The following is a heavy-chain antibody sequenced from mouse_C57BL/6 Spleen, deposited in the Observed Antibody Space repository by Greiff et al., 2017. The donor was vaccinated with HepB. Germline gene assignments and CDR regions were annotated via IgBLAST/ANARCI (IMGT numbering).Heavy chain of an antibody. D-gene: IGHD2-4*01. CDR2: INPSSGYT. CDR1: GYTFTSYW. V-gene: IGHV1-7*01. J-gene: IGHJ3*01. Sequence: VQRQQAGAELAKPGASVKLSCKASGYTFTSYWMNWVKQRPGQGLEWIGYINPSSGYTKYNQKFKDKATLTADKSSSTAYMQLSSLTYDDSAVYYGARDIYYDYDPWFAYWGQGTLVTVSA. CDR3: ARDIYYDYDPWFAY.